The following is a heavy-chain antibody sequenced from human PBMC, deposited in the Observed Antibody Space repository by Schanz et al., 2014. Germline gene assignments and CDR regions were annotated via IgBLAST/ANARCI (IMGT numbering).Heavy chain of an antibody. CDR3: ARSNYYDNSDYYNSFDY. V-gene: IGHV1-69*02. Sequence: QVQLVQSGAEVKKPGSSVKVSCKASGGTFSSYSISWVRQAPGQGLEWMGRIILILGIANYAQKFQGRVTNTADKSTSTAYMDLSSLRPEDTAVYYCARSNYYDNSDYYNSFDYWGQGTLVTVSS. CDR1: GGTFSSYS. J-gene: IGHJ4*02. D-gene: IGHD3-22*01. CDR2: IILILGIA.